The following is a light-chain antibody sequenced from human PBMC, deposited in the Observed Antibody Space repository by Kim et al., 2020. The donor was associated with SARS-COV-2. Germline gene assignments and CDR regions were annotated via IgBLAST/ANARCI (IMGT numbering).Light chain of an antibody. Sequence: PGQRVTTPCTGSGSNIGAGYDVHWYQLLPGTAPKLLIYENNNRPSGVPDRFSGSKSGTSASLAITGLQAEDEADYYCQSGSLSEVIFGGGTQLTVL. CDR2: ENN. J-gene: IGLJ2*01. CDR1: GSNIGAGYD. V-gene: IGLV1-40*01. CDR3: QSGSLSEVI.